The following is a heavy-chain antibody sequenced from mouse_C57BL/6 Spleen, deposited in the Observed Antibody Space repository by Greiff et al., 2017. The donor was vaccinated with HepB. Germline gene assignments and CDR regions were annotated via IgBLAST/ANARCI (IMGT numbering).Heavy chain of an antibody. CDR1: GYAFSSSW. CDR3: ARGSYAMDY. J-gene: IGHJ4*01. V-gene: IGHV1-82*01. Sequence: VQLQQSGPELVKPGASVKISCKASGYAFSSSWMNWVKQRPGKGLEWIGRIYPGDGDTNYNGKFKGKATLTADKSSSTAYMQLSSLTSEDSAVYFCARGSYAMDYWGQGTSVTVSS. CDR2: IYPGDGDT.